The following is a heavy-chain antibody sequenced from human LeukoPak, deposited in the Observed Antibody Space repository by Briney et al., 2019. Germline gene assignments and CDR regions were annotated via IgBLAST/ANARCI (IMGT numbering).Heavy chain of an antibody. D-gene: IGHD4-17*01. V-gene: IGHV3-30-3*01. CDR1: GFTFSSYA. J-gene: IGHJ4*02. CDR2: ISYDGSNK. Sequence: GGSLRLSCAASGFTFSSYAMHWVRQAPGKGLEWVAVISYDGSNKYYADSVKGRFTISRDNSKNTLYLQMNSLRAEDTAVYYCARDRLTTVTIDYWGQGTPVTVSS. CDR3: ARDRLTTVTIDY.